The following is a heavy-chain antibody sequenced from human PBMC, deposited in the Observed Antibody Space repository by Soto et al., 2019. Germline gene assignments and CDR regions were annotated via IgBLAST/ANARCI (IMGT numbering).Heavy chain of an antibody. J-gene: IGHJ6*02. CDR1: GFTFSSYE. V-gene: IGHV3-30-3*01. D-gene: IGHD2-2*01. Sequence: PGGSLRLSCAASGFTFSSYEMHWVRQAPGKGLEWVAIISYDGSNKYYADSVKGRFTMSRDNSRNTLDLQMDSLRVGGTAVYYCARRSTLCYHAIDVWGQGTTVTVSS. CDR3: ARRSTLCYHAIDV. CDR2: ISYDGSNK.